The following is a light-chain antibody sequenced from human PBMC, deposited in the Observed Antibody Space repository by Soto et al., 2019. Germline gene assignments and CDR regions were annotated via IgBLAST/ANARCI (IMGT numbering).Light chain of an antibody. CDR2: DAS. CDR3: QQYGSYLWT. J-gene: IGKJ1*01. V-gene: IGKV1-5*01. Sequence: DIQMTQSPSTLSASVGDRVTITCRASQSASDWLAWYQLKPGKAPKLLIYDASSLESGVPSRFSGSGSGTEFTLTISSLQPDDFATYYCQQYGSYLWTFGQGTKVEV. CDR1: QSASDW.